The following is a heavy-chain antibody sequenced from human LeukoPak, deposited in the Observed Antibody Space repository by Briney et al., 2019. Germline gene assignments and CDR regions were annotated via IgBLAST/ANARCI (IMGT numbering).Heavy chain of an antibody. CDR2: IYPGDSDT. J-gene: IGHJ3*02. CDR1: GYSFTSYW. V-gene: IGHV5-51*01. D-gene: IGHD4-17*01. CDR3: ATLPNYGDYYDVFNI. Sequence: KAGESLKISCKGSGYSFTSYWIGWVRQMPGKGLEWMGIIYPGDSDTRYSPSFQGQVTISADKSISTAYLQWSSLKASDTAMYYCATLPNYGDYYDVFNIGGKGTMVPVSS.